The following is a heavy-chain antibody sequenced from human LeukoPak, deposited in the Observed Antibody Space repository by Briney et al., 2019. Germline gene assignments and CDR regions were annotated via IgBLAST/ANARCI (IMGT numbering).Heavy chain of an antibody. V-gene: IGHV4-39*01. D-gene: IGHD3-3*01. CDR2: IYYSGST. CDR3: ARVILAGTIFGVVTEPFDY. J-gene: IGHJ4*02. Sequence: SETLSLTCTVSGGSISSSSYYWGWIRQPPGKGLEWIGSIYYSGSTYYNPSLKSRVTLSVDTSKNQFSLKLSSVTAADTAVYYCARVILAGTIFGVVTEPFDYWGQGTLVTVSS. CDR1: GGSISSSSYY.